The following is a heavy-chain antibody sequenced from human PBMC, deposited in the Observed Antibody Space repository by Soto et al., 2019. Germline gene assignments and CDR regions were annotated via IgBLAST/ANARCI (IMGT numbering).Heavy chain of an antibody. CDR2: IGTAGDT. V-gene: IGHV3-13*04. CDR3: ARAIGPTLFDY. Sequence: EVQLVESGGGLVQPGGSLRLSCSASGFTFSSYDMHWVRQGPGKGLEWVSAIGTAGDTNYAGSVKGRFTISRENAKNSLYLQMNSLRAGDTAIYFCARAIGPTLFDYWGQGTLVTVSP. J-gene: IGHJ4*02. CDR1: GFTFSSYD. D-gene: IGHD3-22*01.